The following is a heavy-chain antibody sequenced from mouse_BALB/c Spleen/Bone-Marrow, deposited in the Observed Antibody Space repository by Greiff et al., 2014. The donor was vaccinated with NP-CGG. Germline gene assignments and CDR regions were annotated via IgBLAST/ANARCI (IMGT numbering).Heavy chain of an antibody. J-gene: IGHJ1*01. Sequence: QVQLQQPGAELVKPGASVKLSCKVSGYTFTNYYVYWVKQRPGQGLEWIGEINPSNGVTNFNEKFMSKATLTVDNSSSTAYMHLSSLTSEDSAVYYCTRSGLYGYGTYCDVGGAGTTVPVSS. CDR2: INPSNGVT. D-gene: IGHD1-2*01. V-gene: IGHV1S81*02. CDR3: TRSGLYGYGTYCDV. CDR1: GYTFTNYY.